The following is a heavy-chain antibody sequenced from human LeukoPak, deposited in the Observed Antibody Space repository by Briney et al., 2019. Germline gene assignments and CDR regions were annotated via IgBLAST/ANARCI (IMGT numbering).Heavy chain of an antibody. D-gene: IGHD3-22*01. J-gene: IGHJ4*02. CDR3: TTLGYHLDS. Sequence: PGRSLRLSCAASGFDFSAYEMNWVRQAPGKGLEWVAYFAGSDTTTHYADSVKGRFTISRDNVKNLLFLQMNNVRAEDTALYYCTTLGYHLDSWGQGTLVTVSS. CDR2: FAGSDTTT. V-gene: IGHV3-48*03. CDR1: GFDFSAYE.